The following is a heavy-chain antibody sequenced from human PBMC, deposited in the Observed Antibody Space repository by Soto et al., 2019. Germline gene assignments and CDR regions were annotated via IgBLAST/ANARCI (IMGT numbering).Heavy chain of an antibody. CDR2: ISYDGSNK. D-gene: IGHD3-10*01. CDR1: GFTFSSYG. Sequence: GGSLRLSCAASGFTFSSYGMHWVRQAPGKGLEWVAVISYDGSNKYYADSVKGRFTISRDNSKNTLYLQINSLRAEDTAVYYCAKDPAKSTMVRGVIIPWFDPWGQGTLVTVSS. V-gene: IGHV3-30*18. CDR3: AKDPAKSTMVRGVIIPWFDP. J-gene: IGHJ5*02.